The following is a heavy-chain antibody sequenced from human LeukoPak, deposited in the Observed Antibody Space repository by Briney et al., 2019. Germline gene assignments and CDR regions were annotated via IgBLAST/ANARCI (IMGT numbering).Heavy chain of an antibody. V-gene: IGHV4-39*01. CDR2: LSHRGNT. Sequence: PSETLSLPCTVSGDPVSNDFYYWGWIRQPPGKGLEWVACLSHRGNTWYNPSLESRVTISVDTSKNRFSLNFNSVTAADTALYWCARHNAPRRAGFDFWGQGILVTVSS. CDR1: GDPVSNDFYY. CDR3: ARHNAPRRAGFDF. J-gene: IGHJ4*02.